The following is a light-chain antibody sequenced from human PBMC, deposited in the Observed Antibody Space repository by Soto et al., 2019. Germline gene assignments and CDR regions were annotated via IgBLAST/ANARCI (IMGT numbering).Light chain of an antibody. Sequence: QSALTQPASVSGSPGQSITISCTGTSSDIGAYNYVSWYQHHPGKAPKLMISDVSNRPSGVSNRFSGSKSGNTASLTISGLQAEDEADYYCSSHTSSGTVVIGGGTKLTVL. CDR1: SSDIGAYNY. CDR3: SSHTSSGTVV. J-gene: IGLJ2*01. CDR2: DVS. V-gene: IGLV2-14*03.